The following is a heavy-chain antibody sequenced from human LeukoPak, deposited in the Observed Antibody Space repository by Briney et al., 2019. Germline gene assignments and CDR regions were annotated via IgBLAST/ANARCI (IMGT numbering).Heavy chain of an antibody. D-gene: IGHD3-22*01. J-gene: IGHJ5*02. CDR3: ARVSLITGIVGDP. Sequence: GASVRVSWKASGYTFTSYYIHWVRQAPGQGLEWMGVINSSGGGTTYAQKFQGRVTITADKSTSTAYMELSSLRSEDTAVYYCARVSLITGIVGDPWGQGTLVTVSS. V-gene: IGHV1-46*01. CDR1: GYTFTSYY. CDR2: INSSGGGT.